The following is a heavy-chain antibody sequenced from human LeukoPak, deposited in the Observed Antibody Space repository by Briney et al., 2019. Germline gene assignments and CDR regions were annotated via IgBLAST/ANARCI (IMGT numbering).Heavy chain of an antibody. D-gene: IGHD3-10*01. Sequence: GASVKVSCKASGGTFSSYAISWVRQAPGQGLEWMGGIIPIFGTANYAQKFQGRVTITADKSTSTAHMELSSLRSEDTAMYYCARDRPEGSGSYYIGDAFDIWGQGTMVTVSS. J-gene: IGHJ3*02. CDR2: IIPIFGTA. V-gene: IGHV1-69*06. CDR1: GGTFSSYA. CDR3: ARDRPEGSGSYYIGDAFDI.